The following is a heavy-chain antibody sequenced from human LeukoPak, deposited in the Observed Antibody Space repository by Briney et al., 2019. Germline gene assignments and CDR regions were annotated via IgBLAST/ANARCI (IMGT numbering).Heavy chain of an antibody. D-gene: IGHD2-2*01. Sequence: GGSLRLSCAASGFTFSSYSMNWVRQAPGKGLEWVSYISNSSSTIYYADSVKGRFTISRDNAKNSLYLQMNSLRAEDTAVYYCARDLSYQLLPFDYWGQGTLVTVSS. CDR1: GFTFSSYS. CDR2: ISNSSSTI. V-gene: IGHV3-48*01. CDR3: ARDLSYQLLPFDY. J-gene: IGHJ4*02.